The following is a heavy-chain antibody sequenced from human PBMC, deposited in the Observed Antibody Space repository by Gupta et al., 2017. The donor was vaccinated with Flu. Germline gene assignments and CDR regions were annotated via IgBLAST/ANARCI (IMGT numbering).Heavy chain of an antibody. J-gene: IGHJ3*02. CDR2: IWYDGSNK. Sequence: QVQLVESGGGVVQAGRYLRLSWAAAGFTFSSYGMHWFRQAPGKGLEWVSVIWYDGSNKYYADSVKGRFTISRDKSKNTLYLQMNSLRAEYTAVYYWARETDAFDIWGQGTMVTGSS. V-gene: IGHV3-33*01. CDR1: GFTFSSYG. CDR3: ARETDAFDI.